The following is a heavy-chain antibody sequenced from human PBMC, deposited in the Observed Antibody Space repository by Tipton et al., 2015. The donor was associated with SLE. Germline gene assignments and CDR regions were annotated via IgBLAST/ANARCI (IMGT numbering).Heavy chain of an antibody. J-gene: IGHJ4*02. CDR2: IYTSGST. CDR1: GGSISSSSYY. CDR3: ASVYDSSGYYFYYFDY. Sequence: TLSLTCTVSGGSISSSSYYWSWIRQPAGKGLEWIGRIYTSGSTNYNPSLKSRVTMSVDTSKNQFSLKLSSVTAADTAVYYCASVYDSSGYYFYYFDYWGQGTLVTVSS. V-gene: IGHV4-61*02. D-gene: IGHD3-22*01.